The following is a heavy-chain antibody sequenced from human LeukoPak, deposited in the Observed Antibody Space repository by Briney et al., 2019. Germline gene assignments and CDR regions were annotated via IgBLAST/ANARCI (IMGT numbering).Heavy chain of an antibody. J-gene: IGHJ4*02. CDR1: GFTFSSYT. D-gene: IGHD7-27*01. CDR2: ITTGDGNT. CDR3: AKDGGLWVSAHWGDS. Sequence: GVLRLSCTASGFTFSSYTMTWVRQAPGKGLKWVSTITTGDGNTYYADSVKGRLTVSRDDSKNTLYLQMNSLRAEDTAVYYCAKDGGLWVSAHWGDSWGRGTLVTVSS. V-gene: IGHV3-23*01.